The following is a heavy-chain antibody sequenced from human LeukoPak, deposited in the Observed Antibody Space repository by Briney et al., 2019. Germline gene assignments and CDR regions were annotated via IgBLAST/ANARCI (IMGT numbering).Heavy chain of an antibody. D-gene: IGHD3-22*01. CDR3: AKGPSQKYYYDSSGYYYFSPDYYFDY. V-gene: IGHV3-23*01. J-gene: IGHJ4*02. CDR1: GFTFSSCV. Sequence: GGSLRLSCAASGFTFSSCVMTWVRQAPGKGLEWVSGISGSGGSTYYADSVKGRFTISRDNSKNTLYLQMNSLRAEDTAVYYCAKGPSQKYYYDSSGYYYFSPDYYFDYWGQGTLVTVSS. CDR2: ISGSGGST.